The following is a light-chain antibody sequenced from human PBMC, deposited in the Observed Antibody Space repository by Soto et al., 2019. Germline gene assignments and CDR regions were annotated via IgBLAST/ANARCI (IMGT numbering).Light chain of an antibody. CDR3: QQYTGPWT. Sequence: DIVMTQSPDSLAVSLGERATINCKSSQSVLYSSNNKNYLAGYQQKPGQPPKLLIYWASTRESGVPDRFSGSGSGTDFTLTISSLQAEDVAVYYCQQYTGPWTFGQGTKVEIK. V-gene: IGKV4-1*01. CDR2: WAS. J-gene: IGKJ1*01. CDR1: QSVLYSSNNKNY.